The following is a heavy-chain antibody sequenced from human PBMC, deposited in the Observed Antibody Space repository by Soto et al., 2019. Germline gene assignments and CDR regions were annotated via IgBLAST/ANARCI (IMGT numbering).Heavy chain of an antibody. J-gene: IGHJ3*02. V-gene: IGHV5-51*01. CDR3: ARRQNADSSGYYYVFPPLGAFDI. D-gene: IGHD3-22*01. CDR1: GYSFTRYW. Sequence: GESLNISCKGSGYSFTRYWIGWVRQMPGKGLEWMGIIYPGDSDTRYSPSFQGQVTISADKSISTAYLQWSSLKASDTAMYYCARRQNADSSGYYYVFPPLGAFDIWGQGTMVTVSS. CDR2: IYPGDSDT.